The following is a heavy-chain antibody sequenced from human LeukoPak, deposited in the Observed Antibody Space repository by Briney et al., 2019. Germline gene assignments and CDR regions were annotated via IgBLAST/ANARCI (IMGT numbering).Heavy chain of an antibody. Sequence: PGGSLRLSCAVSGFTFSSYWMSWVRQAPGKGLEWVAYIKQDGSEKYYVDSVKGRFTISRDNAKNSLYLQMNSLRAEDTAVYYCARDGMYDYVWGSYRAIDYWGQGTLVSVSS. CDR1: GFTFSSYW. CDR3: ARDGMYDYVWGSYRAIDY. CDR2: IKQDGSEK. J-gene: IGHJ4*02. D-gene: IGHD3-16*02. V-gene: IGHV3-7*01.